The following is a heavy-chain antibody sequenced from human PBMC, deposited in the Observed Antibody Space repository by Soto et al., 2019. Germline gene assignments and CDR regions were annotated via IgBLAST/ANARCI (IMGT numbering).Heavy chain of an antibody. D-gene: IGHD7-27*01. Sequence: QVQLQQWGAGLLKPSETLSLTCAVYGGSFSGYYWSWIRQPPGEGLEWIGEINHSGSTNYNPSLMRRVTISVDTSKNQFSLKLSSVTAADTAVYYCARVRLGAFDIWGQGTMVTVSS. V-gene: IGHV4-34*01. J-gene: IGHJ3*02. CDR3: ARVRLGAFDI. CDR2: INHSGST. CDR1: GGSFSGYY.